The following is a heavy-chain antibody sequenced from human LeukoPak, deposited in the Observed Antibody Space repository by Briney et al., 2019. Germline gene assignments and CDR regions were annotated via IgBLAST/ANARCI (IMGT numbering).Heavy chain of an antibody. CDR1: GGSISSYY. D-gene: IGHD1-26*01. CDR2: IYTSGST. CDR3: ARSIVGDYMDV. Sequence: SETLSLTCTVSGGSISSYYWSWIRQPPGKGLEWIGYIYTSGSTNYNPSLKSRVTISVDTSKNQFSLKLSSVTAADTAVYYCARSIVGDYMDVWGKGTTVTVSS. V-gene: IGHV4-4*09. J-gene: IGHJ6*03.